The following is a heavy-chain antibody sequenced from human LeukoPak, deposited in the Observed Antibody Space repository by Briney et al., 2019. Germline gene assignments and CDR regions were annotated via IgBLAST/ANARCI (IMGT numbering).Heavy chain of an antibody. V-gene: IGHV3-15*01. D-gene: IGHD3-22*01. CDR1: GFTFSNAW. CDR3: TTGGLYSDYYDSSGYDY. Sequence: GGSLRLSCAASGFTFSNAWMSWVRQAPGKGLEWVGRIKSKTDGGTTDYAAPVKGRFTISRDDSKNTLYLQMNSLKTEDTAVYYCTTGGLYSDYYDSSGYDYWGQGTLVTVSS. CDR2: IKSKTDGGTT. J-gene: IGHJ4*02.